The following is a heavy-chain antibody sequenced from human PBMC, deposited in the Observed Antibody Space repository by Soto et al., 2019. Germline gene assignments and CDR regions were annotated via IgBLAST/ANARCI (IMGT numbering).Heavy chain of an antibody. CDR2: INPSGGST. D-gene: IGHD3-22*01. V-gene: IGHV1-46*03. CDR1: GYTFTSYY. Sequence: QVQLVQSGAEVKKPGASVKVSCKASGYTFTSYYMHWVRQAPGQGLEWMGIINPSGGSTSYAQKLQGMVPMTRDTATSTVYMELSSLRYEHTAVYYCARGYDSGGYYYVGYWGQGTLVTVSS. J-gene: IGHJ4*02. CDR3: ARGYDSGGYYYVGY.